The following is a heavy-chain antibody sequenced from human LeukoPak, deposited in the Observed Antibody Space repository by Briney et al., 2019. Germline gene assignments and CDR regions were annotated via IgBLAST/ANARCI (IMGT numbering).Heavy chain of an antibody. D-gene: IGHD3-22*01. V-gene: IGHV1-3*01. CDR3: AIEDYYDSSGYNWFDP. J-gene: IGHJ5*02. Sequence: GASVKVSCKASGYTFTSYAMHWVRQAPGQRLEWMGWINAGNGNTKYSQKFQGRVTITRDTSASTAYMELSSLRSEDTAVYYCAIEDYYDSSGYNWFDPWGQGTLVTVSS. CDR1: GYTFTSYA. CDR2: INAGNGNT.